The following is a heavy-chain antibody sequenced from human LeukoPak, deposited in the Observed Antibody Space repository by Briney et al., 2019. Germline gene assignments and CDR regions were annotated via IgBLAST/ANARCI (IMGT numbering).Heavy chain of an antibody. V-gene: IGHV3-7*01. J-gene: IGHJ4*02. CDR3: AITRVWFGEFISFDY. D-gene: IGHD3-10*01. CDR2: IKQDGSEK. Sequence: GGSLRLSCAASGFTFSSYWMSWVRQAPGKGLEWVANIKQDGSEKYYVDSVKGRFTISRDNAKNSLYLQMNSLRAEDRAVYYCAITRVWFGEFISFDYWGQGTLVTVSS. CDR1: GFTFSSYW.